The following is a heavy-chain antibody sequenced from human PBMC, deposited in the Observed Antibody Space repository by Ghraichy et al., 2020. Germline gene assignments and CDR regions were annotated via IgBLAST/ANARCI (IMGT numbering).Heavy chain of an antibody. D-gene: IGHD3-10*01. Sequence: LSLTCTVSGGSISSYYWSWIRQPPGKGLEWIGYIYYSGSTNYNPSLKSRVTISVDTSKNQFSLKLSSVTAADTAVYYCARVIKYYYGSGSYYNEAAFDYWGQGTLVTVSS. CDR3: ARVIKYYYGSGSYYNEAAFDY. V-gene: IGHV4-59*01. CDR1: GGSISSYY. CDR2: IYYSGST. J-gene: IGHJ4*02.